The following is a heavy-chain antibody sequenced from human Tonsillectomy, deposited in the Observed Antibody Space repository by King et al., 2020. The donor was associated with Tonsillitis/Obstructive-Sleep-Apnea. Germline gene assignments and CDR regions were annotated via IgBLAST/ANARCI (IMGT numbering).Heavy chain of an antibody. Sequence: VQLVESGGGLVQPGGSLRLSCAASGFTFSSYAMSWVRQAPGKGLEWVSAISGSGGSTYYADSVKGRFTISRDNSKNTLYLQMNSLRAEDTAVYYCAKDYLGCGGDCYPDYYYGMDVWGQGTTVTVSS. CDR2: ISGSGGST. J-gene: IGHJ6*02. D-gene: IGHD2-21*02. CDR3: AKDYLGCGGDCYPDYYYGMDV. CDR1: GFTFSSYA. V-gene: IGHV3-23*04.